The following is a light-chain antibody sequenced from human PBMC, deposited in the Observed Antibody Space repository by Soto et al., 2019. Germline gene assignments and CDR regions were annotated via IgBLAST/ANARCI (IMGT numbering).Light chain of an antibody. CDR1: QSVRSNC. V-gene: IGKV3-20*01. CDR3: QQYGSSPPS. CDR2: GAS. Sequence: EIVLTQSPGTLSLSPGERATLSCRASQSVRSNCLAWYQQKPGKAPRLLIYGASSWATGIPDRFSGSGSGSDFRLAISRLEAEGFAVYYCQQYGSSPPSFGPGTKVEIK. J-gene: IGKJ1*01.